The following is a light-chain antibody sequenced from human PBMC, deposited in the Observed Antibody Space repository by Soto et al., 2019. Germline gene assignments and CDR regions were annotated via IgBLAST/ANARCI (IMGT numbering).Light chain of an antibody. CDR3: QQHDSPPYN. CDR1: QDIADY. V-gene: IGKV1-33*01. Sequence: DIPLTQSPSSLSASVGDRVTITCQASQDIADYLNWYQQKPGETPKLLISDASQLETGVPSRFSGSGFGTHFSFTISSLQPEDIATYYCQQHDSPPYNFGQGTKAEIK. CDR2: DAS. J-gene: IGKJ2*01.